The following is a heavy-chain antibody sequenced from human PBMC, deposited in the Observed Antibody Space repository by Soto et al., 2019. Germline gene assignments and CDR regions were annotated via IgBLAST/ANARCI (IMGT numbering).Heavy chain of an antibody. J-gene: IGHJ6*02. CDR3: GRDEVRNGVGV. V-gene: IGHV3-7*01. CDR2: IKGDGSEK. CDR1: GFTFTSYW. Sequence: EVRLVESGGGLVQPGGSLRLSCVASGFTFTSYWMSWVGQAPGKGLEWVANIKGDGSEKKYVDSVKGRFTISRDNANNSVYLQMNSLRAEDTALYYCGRDEVRNGVGVWGQGTTVTVSS.